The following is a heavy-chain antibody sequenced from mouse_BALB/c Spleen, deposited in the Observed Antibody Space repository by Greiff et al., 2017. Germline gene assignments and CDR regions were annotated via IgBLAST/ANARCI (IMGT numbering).Heavy chain of an antibody. CDR2: IDPETGGT. CDR3: IYGSSYVGFAY. CDR1: GYTFTDYE. J-gene: IGHJ3*01. V-gene: IGHV1-15*01. Sequence: QVQLKQSGAELVRPGASVTLSCKASGYTFTDYEMHWVKQTPVHGLEWIGAIDPETGGTAYNQKFKGKATLTADKSSSTAYMELRSLTSEDSAVYYCIYGSSYVGFAYWGQGTLVTVSA. D-gene: IGHD1-1*01.